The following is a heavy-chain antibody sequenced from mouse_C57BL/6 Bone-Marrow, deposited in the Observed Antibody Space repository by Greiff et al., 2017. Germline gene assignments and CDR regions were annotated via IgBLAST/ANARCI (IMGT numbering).Heavy chain of an antibody. CDR1: GYTFTSYW. V-gene: IGHV1-61*01. CDR3: ARGAYCGRRFDY. CDR2: IYPSDSET. D-gene: IGHD1-1*01. Sequence: QVQLQQPGAELVRPGSSVKLSCTASGYTFTSYWMDWVKQRPGQGLEWIGNIYPSDSETHYNQKFKDKATLTVDKSSSTAYMQLSSLTSEDSAVYYCARGAYCGRRFDYWGQGTTLTVSS. J-gene: IGHJ2*01.